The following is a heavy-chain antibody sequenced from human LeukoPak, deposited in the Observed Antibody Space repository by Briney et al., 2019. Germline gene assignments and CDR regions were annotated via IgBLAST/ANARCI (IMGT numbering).Heavy chain of an antibody. V-gene: IGHV5-51*01. CDR3: ARHVSGIAVAGTVWWFDP. J-gene: IGHJ5*02. CDR1: GYSFSSYW. CDR2: IYPSDSDT. D-gene: IGHD6-19*01. Sequence: GESLKISCKGFGYSFSSYWIGWVRQMPGKGLEWMGIIYPSDSDTRYSPSFQGQVTISADKSISTAYLQWSSLKASDTAMYYCARHVSGIAVAGTVWWFDPRGQGTLVTVSS.